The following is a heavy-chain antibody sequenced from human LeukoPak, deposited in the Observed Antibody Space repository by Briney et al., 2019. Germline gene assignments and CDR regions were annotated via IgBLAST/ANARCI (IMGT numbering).Heavy chain of an antibody. Sequence: ASVKVSCKASGYTFTSYGISWVRQAPGQGLEWMGWISAYNGNTNYAQKLQGRVTMTTDTSTSTAYMELRGLRSDDTAVYYCARRGSLELSQFNYYYYYYMDVWGKGTTVTVSS. CDR1: GYTFTSYG. D-gene: IGHD1-7*01. CDR2: ISAYNGNT. V-gene: IGHV1-18*01. CDR3: ARRGSLELSQFNYYYYYYMDV. J-gene: IGHJ6*03.